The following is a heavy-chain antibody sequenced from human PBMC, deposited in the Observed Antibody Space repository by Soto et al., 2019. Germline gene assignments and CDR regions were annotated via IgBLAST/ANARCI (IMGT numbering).Heavy chain of an antibody. V-gene: IGHV4-38-2*02. CDR2: VHYSGNT. CDR3: ARKDRVVAEGRWFDP. D-gene: IGHD2-15*01. Sequence: PSETLSLTCTVSGYSISSGYHWAWIRQPPGKGLEWLGSVHYSGNTYYNPSLKSRLTISVDKSKNHFSLNLSSLTAADTAVYYCARKDRVVAEGRWFDPWGQGTLVTVSS. J-gene: IGHJ5*02. CDR1: GYSISSGYH.